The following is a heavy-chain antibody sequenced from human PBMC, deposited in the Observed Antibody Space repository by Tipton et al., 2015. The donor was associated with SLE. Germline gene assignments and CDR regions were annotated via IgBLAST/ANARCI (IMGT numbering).Heavy chain of an antibody. CDR1: GGSISSGGYY. J-gene: IGHJ2*01. V-gene: IGHV4-39*07. D-gene: IGHD2-2*01. Sequence: TLSLTCTVSGGSISSGGYYWSWIRQHPGKGLEWIGSIYYSGSTYYNPSLKSRVTISVDTSKNQFSLKLSSVTAADTAVYYCARDSRLHWYFDLWGRGTLVTVSS. CDR3: ARDSRLHWYFDL. CDR2: IYYSGST.